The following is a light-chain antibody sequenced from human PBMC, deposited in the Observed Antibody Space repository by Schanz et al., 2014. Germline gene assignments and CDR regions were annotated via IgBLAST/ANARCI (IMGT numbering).Light chain of an antibody. CDR1: QSVSNSY. V-gene: IGKV3-15*01. J-gene: IGKJ1*01. CDR2: GAS. CDR3: QQYKNWPWT. Sequence: EIVLTQSPGTLSLSPGERATLSCRASQSVSNSYLAWYQQKPGQAPRLLIYGASTRATDIPARFSGSGSGTEFTLSISSLQSEDFAVYYCQQYKNWPWTFGQGTKVEIK.